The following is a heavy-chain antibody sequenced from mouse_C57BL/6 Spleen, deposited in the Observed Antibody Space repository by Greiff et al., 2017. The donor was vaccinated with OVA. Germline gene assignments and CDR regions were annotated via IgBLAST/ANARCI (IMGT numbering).Heavy chain of an antibody. D-gene: IGHD2-4*01. CDR2: IHPNSGST. V-gene: IGHV1-64*01. CDR3: ARGLYYDYWYFDV. Sequence: VQLQQSGAELVKPGASVKLSCKASGYTFTSYWMHWVKQRPGQGLEWIGMIHPNSGSTNYNEKFKSKATLTVDKSSSTAYMQLSSLTSEDSAVYYCARGLYYDYWYFDVWGTGTTVTVSS. CDR1: GYTFTSYW. J-gene: IGHJ1*03.